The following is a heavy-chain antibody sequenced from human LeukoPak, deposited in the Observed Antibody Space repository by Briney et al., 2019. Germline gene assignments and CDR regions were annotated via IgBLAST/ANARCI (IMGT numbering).Heavy chain of an antibody. D-gene: IGHD6-19*01. J-gene: IGHJ5*02. CDR2: ISGSGGST. V-gene: IGHV3-23*01. CDR1: GFTFSSYA. CDR3: AKRPRGAVAATNWFDP. Sequence: QSEGSLRLSCAASGFTFSSYAMSWVRQAPGKGLEWVSAISGSGGSTYYADSVKGRFTISRDNSRNTLYLQMNSLRAEDTAVYYCAKRPRGAVAATNWFDPWGQGTLVTVSS.